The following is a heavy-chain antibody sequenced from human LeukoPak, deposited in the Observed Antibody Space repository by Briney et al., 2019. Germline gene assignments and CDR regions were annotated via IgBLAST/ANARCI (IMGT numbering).Heavy chain of an antibody. CDR1: GGSFSGYY. J-gene: IGHJ3*02. CDR3: ARARYYGSGSDAFDI. D-gene: IGHD3-10*01. Sequence: PSETLSLTCAVYGGSFSGYYWSWIRQPPGKGLEWIGEINHSGNTNYNPSLKSRVTISVDTSKNQFSLKLSSVTAADTAVYYCARARYYGSGSDAFDIWGQGTMVTVSS. V-gene: IGHV4-34*01. CDR2: INHSGNT.